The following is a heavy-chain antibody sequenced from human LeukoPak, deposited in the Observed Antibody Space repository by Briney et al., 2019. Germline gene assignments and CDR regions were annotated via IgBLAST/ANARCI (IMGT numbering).Heavy chain of an antibody. CDR3: VRDRGEWSYSHDY. CDR2: IHHSGSA. V-gene: IGHV4-4*02. CDR1: GASITSNW. J-gene: IGHJ4*02. Sequence: PSETLSLTCAVSGASITSNWWNWVRQPPGKGLEWIGEIHHSGSANYNPSLKSRVTISLDTSENQSSLRLSSVTAADTAVYYCVRDRGEWSYSHDYWGQGTLVTVSS. D-gene: IGHD3-10*01.